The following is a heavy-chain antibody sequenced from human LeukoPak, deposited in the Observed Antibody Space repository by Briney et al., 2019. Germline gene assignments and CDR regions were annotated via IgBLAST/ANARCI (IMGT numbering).Heavy chain of an antibody. D-gene: IGHD3-9*01. J-gene: IGHJ4*02. V-gene: IGHV3-21*01. CDR2: ISSSSSSI. CDR1: GFTFSS. Sequence: GGSLRLSCAASGFTFSSMNWVRQAPGKGLEWVSSISSSSSSIYYADSVKGRVTISRDSAKNSLYLQINSLRAEDTAVYYCASVANDILPGSTDSWGQGTLVTVSS. CDR3: ASVANDILPGSTDS.